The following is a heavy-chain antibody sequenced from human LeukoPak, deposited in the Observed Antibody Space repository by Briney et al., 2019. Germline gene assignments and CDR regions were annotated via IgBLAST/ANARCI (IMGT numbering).Heavy chain of an antibody. V-gene: IGHV4-39*07. CDR2: IYYSGST. D-gene: IGHD3-3*01. Sequence: KASETLSLTCTVSGGSISSSSYYWGWIRQPPGKGLEWIGSIYYSGSTYYNPSLKSRVTISVDTSKNQFSLKLSSVTAADTAVYYCARVSPNRFGVVIIRYYFDYWGQGTLVTVSS. J-gene: IGHJ4*02. CDR1: GGSISSSSYY. CDR3: ARVSPNRFGVVIIRYYFDY.